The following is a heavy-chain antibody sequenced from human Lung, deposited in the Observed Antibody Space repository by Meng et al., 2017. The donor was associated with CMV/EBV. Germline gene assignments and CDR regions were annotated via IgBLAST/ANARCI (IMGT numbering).Heavy chain of an antibody. V-gene: IGHV1-2*02. CDR1: GYTFTGYY. Sequence: AXVXVSCKASGYTFTGYYMHWVRQAPGQGLEWMGWINPNSGGTNYAQKFQGRVTMTRDTSISTAYMELSRLRSDDTAVYYCARSPGGGWFDPWGQGTLVIVSS. D-gene: IGHD6-25*01. J-gene: IGHJ5*02. CDR2: INPNSGGT. CDR3: ARSPGGGWFDP.